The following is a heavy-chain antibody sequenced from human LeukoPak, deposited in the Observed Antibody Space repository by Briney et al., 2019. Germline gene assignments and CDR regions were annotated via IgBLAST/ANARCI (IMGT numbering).Heavy chain of an antibody. CDR1: GFTFSSYG. Sequence: GSLRLSCAASGFTFSSYGMHWVRQAPGKGLEWVSSISSSSSYIYYADSVKGRFTISRDNAKNSLYLQMNSLRAEDTAVYYCAKQMTTVTTHWGQGTLVTVSS. CDR3: AKQMTTVTTH. V-gene: IGHV3-21*04. CDR2: ISSSSSYI. J-gene: IGHJ4*02. D-gene: IGHD4-17*01.